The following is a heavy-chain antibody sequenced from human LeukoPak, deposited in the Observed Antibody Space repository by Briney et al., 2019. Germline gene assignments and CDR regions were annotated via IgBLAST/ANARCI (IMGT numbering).Heavy chain of an antibody. CDR1: GGSISSGDYY. CDR2: IYYSGST. J-gene: IGHJ1*01. V-gene: IGHV4-30-4*08. CDR3: ASHPRSEYFQH. Sequence: SETLSLTCTVSGGSISSGDYYWSWIRQPPGKGLEWIGYIYYSGSTYYNPSLKSRVTISVDTSKNQFSLKLSSVTAADTAVYYCASHPRSEYFQHWGQGTLVTVSS.